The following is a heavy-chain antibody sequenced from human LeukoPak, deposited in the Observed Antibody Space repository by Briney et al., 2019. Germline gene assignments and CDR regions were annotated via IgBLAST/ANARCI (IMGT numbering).Heavy chain of an antibody. CDR2: IVVGSGNT. D-gene: IGHD6-25*01. CDR1: GFTFTSSA. CDR3: ARDLPADRTRGDAFDI. V-gene: IGHV1-58*02. Sequence: GTSVKVSCKASGFTFTSSAMQWVRQARGQRLEWIGWIVVGSGNTNYAQKFQERVTITRDMSTSTAYMELSSLRSEDTAVYYCARDLPADRTRGDAFDIWGQGTMVTVSS. J-gene: IGHJ3*02.